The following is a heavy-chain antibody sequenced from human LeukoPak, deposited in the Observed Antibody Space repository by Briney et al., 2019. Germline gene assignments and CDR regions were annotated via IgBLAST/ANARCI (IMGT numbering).Heavy chain of an antibody. CDR2: IFYNGNT. CDR1: GAIIKREGFN. Sequence: PSETLSLTCSVSGAIIKREGFNWDWIRQPPGKGLEYIGSIFYNGNTYYNPSLESRVTISVDTSKNQFSLNMFYVTAADTAVYYCTRRPNEPGFWSGYVDSWGQGTLVTVSS. J-gene: IGHJ4*02. D-gene: IGHD3-3*01. CDR3: TRRPNEPGFWSGYVDS. V-gene: IGHV4-39*01.